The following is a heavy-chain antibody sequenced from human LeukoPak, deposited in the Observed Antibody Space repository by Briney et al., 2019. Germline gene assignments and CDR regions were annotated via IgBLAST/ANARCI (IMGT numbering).Heavy chain of an antibody. Sequence: GSLRLSCAASGFTFSSYGMSWIRQPPGKGLEWIGEINHSGSTNYNPSLKSRVTISVDTSKNQFSLKLSSVTAADTAVYYCARRYYGSGSYYQVRRAFDIWGQGTMVTVSS. CDR2: INHSGST. D-gene: IGHD3-10*01. J-gene: IGHJ3*02. V-gene: IGHV4-34*01. CDR3: ARRYYGSGSYYQVRRAFDI. CDR1: GFTFSSYG.